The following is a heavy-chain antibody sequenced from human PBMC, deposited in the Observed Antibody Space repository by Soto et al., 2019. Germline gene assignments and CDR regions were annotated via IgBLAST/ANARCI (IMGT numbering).Heavy chain of an antibody. D-gene: IGHD3-22*01. CDR3: ARHRRDSSGYYLGWFDP. CDR2: IYYSGST. Sequence: PSETLSLTCTVSGGSISSSSYYWGWIRQPPGKGLEWIGSIYYSGSTYYNPSLKSRVTISVDTSKNQFSLKLSSVTAADTAVYYCARHRRDSSGYYLGWFDPWGQGTLVTVSS. V-gene: IGHV4-39*01. J-gene: IGHJ5*02. CDR1: GGSISSSSYY.